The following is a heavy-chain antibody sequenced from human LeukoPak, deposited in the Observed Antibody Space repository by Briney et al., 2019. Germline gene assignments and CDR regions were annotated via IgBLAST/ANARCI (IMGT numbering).Heavy chain of an antibody. J-gene: IGHJ4*02. CDR2: ISGGGDSR. CDR1: GFTFSNYA. CDR3: AKKAYSYGPFDY. V-gene: IGHV3-23*01. D-gene: IGHD5-18*01. Sequence: GGSLRLSCAASGFTFSNYAMNWVRQAPGKGLEWVSGISGGGDSRYYADSVKGRFTISRDNSKNTLYLQMNSLRAEDTAVYYCAKKAYSYGPFDYWGQGTLVTVSS.